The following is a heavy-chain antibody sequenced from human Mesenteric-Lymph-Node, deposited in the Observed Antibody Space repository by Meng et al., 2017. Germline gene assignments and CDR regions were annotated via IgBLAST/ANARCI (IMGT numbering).Heavy chain of an antibody. CDR1: GDSISTSPYY. D-gene: IGHD5-18*01. Sequence: SETLSLTCTVSGDSISTSPYYWGWIRQSPGSGPEWLGSFKYSGATYYNPSLRSRVTISVDASKNQFSLRLTSVTAAETAMYYCAREIGARSGYIYWGQGMLVTVSS. V-gene: IGHV4-39*07. CDR2: FKYSGAT. J-gene: IGHJ4*01. CDR3: AREIGARSGYIY.